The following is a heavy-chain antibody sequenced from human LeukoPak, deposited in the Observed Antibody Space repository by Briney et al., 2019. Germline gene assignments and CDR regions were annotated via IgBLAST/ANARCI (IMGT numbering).Heavy chain of an antibody. Sequence: GGSLRLSCAASGFTFSSYAMSWVRQAPGKGLEWVSAISGSGGSTYYADSVKGRFTISRDNSKNTLYLQMNSLRAEDTAVYYCATQPDFWSGYSDDYWGQGTLVTVS. V-gene: IGHV3-23*01. D-gene: IGHD3-3*01. CDR1: GFTFSSYA. J-gene: IGHJ4*02. CDR3: ATQPDFWSGYSDDY. CDR2: ISGSGGST.